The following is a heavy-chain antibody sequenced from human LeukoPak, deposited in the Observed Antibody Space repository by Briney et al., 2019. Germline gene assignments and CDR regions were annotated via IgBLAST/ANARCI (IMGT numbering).Heavy chain of an antibody. J-gene: IGHJ5*02. V-gene: IGHV4-4*08. D-gene: IGHD1-26*01. CDR2: IYASGRI. CDR1: GGSISRYS. CDR3: SKLENDYYPSEFDP. Sequence: SETLSLTCSVSGGSISRYSWNWIRQPPGKGMEWIGCIYASGRIKYNPSLNSRVTISVDTSKKQFSLLIDSVTAADTAMYYCSKLENDYYPSEFDPWGQGTLVTVSS.